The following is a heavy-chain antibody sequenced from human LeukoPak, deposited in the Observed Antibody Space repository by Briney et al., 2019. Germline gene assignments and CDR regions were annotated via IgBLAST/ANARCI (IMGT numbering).Heavy chain of an antibody. CDR1: GFTFSSYA. V-gene: IGHV3-23*01. Sequence: GGSLRLSCAASGFTFSSYAMSWVRQAPGKGLECISGFSGSGGSTYYADSVKGRFTISRDNSKNTLYLQMNSLRAEDTAVYYCVRDFHRRLYDTNYYFYWGQGTLVTVSS. CDR2: FSGSGGST. D-gene: IGHD3-22*01. CDR3: VRDFHRRLYDTNYYFY. J-gene: IGHJ4*02.